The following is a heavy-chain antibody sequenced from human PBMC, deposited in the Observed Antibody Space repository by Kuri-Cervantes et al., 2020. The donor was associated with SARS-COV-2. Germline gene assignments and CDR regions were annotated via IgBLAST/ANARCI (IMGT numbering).Heavy chain of an antibody. Sequence: GESLKISCAASGFTVSTNFMNFFRQSAGKGLEWVSSLNPGGATFYADSVKGRFTISRDNSKNTLYLQMNSLRAEDTAVYYCARDLVDSSGYSGLGYWGQGTLVTVSS. CDR1: GFTVSTNF. CDR3: ARDLVDSSGYSGLGY. V-gene: IGHV3-53*01. D-gene: IGHD3-22*01. J-gene: IGHJ4*02. CDR2: LNPGGAT.